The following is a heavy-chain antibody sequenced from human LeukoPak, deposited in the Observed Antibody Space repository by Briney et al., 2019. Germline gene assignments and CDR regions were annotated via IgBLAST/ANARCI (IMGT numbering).Heavy chain of an antibody. Sequence: GGSLRLSCAASGYPFSGSDIHWVRQAPGKGLEWVAFVSHEGSSKFYAESVKGRFGISRDNSKSTTYLQMNGLRADDAAVYYCAKTTGGWPRFFDHWGQGTLVAVSS. CDR1: GYPFSGSD. J-gene: IGHJ4*02. CDR3: AKTTGGWPRFFDH. D-gene: IGHD6-19*01. V-gene: IGHV3-30*18. CDR2: VSHEGSSK.